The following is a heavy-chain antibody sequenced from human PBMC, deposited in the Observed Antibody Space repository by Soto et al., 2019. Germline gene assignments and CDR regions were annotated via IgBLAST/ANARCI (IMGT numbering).Heavy chain of an antibody. CDR1: GGTFSSYA. CDR2: IIPIFGTA. CDR3: ARDFLGDSGY. D-gene: IGHD2-21*01. Sequence: GAAVKVSCKASGGTFSSYAISWVLQAPGQGLEWMGGIIPIFGTANYAQKFQGRVTITADKSTSTAYMELSSLRSEDTAVYYCARDFLGDSGYWGQGTLVTVSS. V-gene: IGHV1-69*06. J-gene: IGHJ4*02.